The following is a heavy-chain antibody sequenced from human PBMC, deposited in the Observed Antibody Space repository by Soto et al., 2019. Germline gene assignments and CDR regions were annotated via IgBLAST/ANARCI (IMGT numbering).Heavy chain of an antibody. CDR2: INPSGGST. Sequence: ASVKVSCKASEYTFTSYYMHWVRQAPGQGLEWMGIINPSGGSTSYAQKFQGRVTMTRDTSTSTVYMELSSLRSEDTAVYYCARDLRVSYYYDSSGYPRFRFDYWGQGTLVTVSS. D-gene: IGHD3-22*01. V-gene: IGHV1-46*01. CDR1: EYTFTSYY. J-gene: IGHJ4*02. CDR3: ARDLRVSYYYDSSGYPRFRFDY.